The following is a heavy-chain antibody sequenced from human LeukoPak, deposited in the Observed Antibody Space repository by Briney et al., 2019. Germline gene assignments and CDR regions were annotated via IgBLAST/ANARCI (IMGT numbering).Heavy chain of an antibody. J-gene: IGHJ3*02. CDR3: ARGKDNYDILTGYYTGVDAFDI. Sequence: ASVKVSCKASGYTFTSYDINWVRQATGQGLEWMGWMNPNSGNTGYAQKFQGRVTMTRNTSISTAYMELSSLRSEDTAVYYCARGKDNYDILTGYYTGVDAFDIWGQGTMVTVSS. V-gene: IGHV1-8*01. CDR2: MNPNSGNT. CDR1: GYTFTSYD. D-gene: IGHD3-9*01.